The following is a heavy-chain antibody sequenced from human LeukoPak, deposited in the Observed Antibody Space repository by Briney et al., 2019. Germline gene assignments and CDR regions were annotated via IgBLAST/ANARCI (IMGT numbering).Heavy chain of an antibody. CDR1: GGSISSYY. D-gene: IGHD5-24*01. CDR3: ARVGDGYNVRHDAFDI. CDR2: IYYSGST. V-gene: IGHV4-59*01. Sequence: PSETLSLTCTVSGGSISSYYWSWIRQPPGKGLEWIGYIYYSGSTNYNPSLKSRVTISVDTSKNQFSLKLSSVTAADTAVYYCARVGDGYNVRHDAFDIWGQGTMVTVSS. J-gene: IGHJ3*02.